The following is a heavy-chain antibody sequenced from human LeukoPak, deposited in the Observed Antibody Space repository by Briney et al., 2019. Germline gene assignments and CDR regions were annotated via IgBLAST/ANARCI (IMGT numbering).Heavy chain of an antibody. CDR2: ISSSGGST. J-gene: IGHJ4*02. D-gene: IGHD6-6*01. CDR3: AKASGPSSSSDFDY. Sequence: GGSLRLSCAASGFTFSSYAMSWVRQAPGKGLEWVSAISSSGGSTYYADSVKGRFTISRDNSKNTLYLQMNSLRAEDTAVYYCAKASGPSSSSDFDYWGQGTLVTVSS. CDR1: GFTFSSYA. V-gene: IGHV3-23*01.